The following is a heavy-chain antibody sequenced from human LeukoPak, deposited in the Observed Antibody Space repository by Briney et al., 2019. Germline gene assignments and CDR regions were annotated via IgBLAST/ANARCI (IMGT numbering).Heavy chain of an antibody. CDR2: INPKNGGT. D-gene: IGHD3-16*01. J-gene: IGHJ4*02. CDR3: ARTRGDQTYMAYLDY. Sequence: ASVKVSCKASGYTFTDYYIHWVRQAPGQGLEWMVWINPKNGGTNYAPNFQGRVTLTRYTSISTGYMELSRLTSDDTAVYYCARTRGDQTYMAYLDYWGQGTLVTVSS. CDR1: GYTFTDYY. V-gene: IGHV1-2*02.